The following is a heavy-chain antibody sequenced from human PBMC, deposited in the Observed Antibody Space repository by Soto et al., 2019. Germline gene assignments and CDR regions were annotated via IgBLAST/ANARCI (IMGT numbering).Heavy chain of an antibody. CDR2: ISGSGGNT. CDR1: GFTFSSST. Sequence: EVQLLESGGGLVQSGGSLRLACAASGFTFSSSTMSWVRQAPGKGLEWVSAISGSGGNTYYADSVKGRFTVSRDNSNNTRYLKMNSRRAEDTAVYYCAKLVTGWGQGTRVTVSS. CDR3: AKLVTG. D-gene: IGHD2-21*02. V-gene: IGHV3-23*01. J-gene: IGHJ4*02.